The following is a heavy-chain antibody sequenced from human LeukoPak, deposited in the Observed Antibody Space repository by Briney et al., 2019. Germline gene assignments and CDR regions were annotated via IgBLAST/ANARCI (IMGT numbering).Heavy chain of an antibody. CDR1: GYSISSGYY. CDR2: IYHSGNT. J-gene: IGHJ6*03. D-gene: IGHD1-14*01. V-gene: IGHV4-38-2*01. Sequence: SETLSLTCAVSGYSISSGYYCGRIRQPPGKGLEWIGSIYHSGNTYYNPSLKSRGTISVETSKNQFSLKLSSVTAADTAMYYCASTPTVYYYYMDVWGKGTTVTVSS. CDR3: ASTPTVYYYYMDV.